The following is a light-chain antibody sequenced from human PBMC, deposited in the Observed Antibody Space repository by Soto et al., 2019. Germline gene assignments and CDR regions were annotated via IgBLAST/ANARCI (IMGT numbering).Light chain of an antibody. CDR2: DAT. J-gene: IGLJ3*02. CDR3: CSYTYTYSV. V-gene: IGLV2-11*01. CDR1: SSDFGGSEF. Sequence: QSALTQPRSVSASPGQSVAISCTKTSSDFGGSEFVSWYQQQPGIAPKLIIYDATQRPSGVPDRFSGSKSGDTASLTISGLQAEDEADYYCCSYTYTYSVFGGGTKLTVL.